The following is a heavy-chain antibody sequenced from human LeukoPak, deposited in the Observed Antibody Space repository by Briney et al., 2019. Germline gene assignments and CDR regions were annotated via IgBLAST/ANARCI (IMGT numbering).Heavy chain of an antibody. Sequence: PSETLSLTCAVSAGSITSSRWWNWVRQPPGKGLEWIGEVPDSGATKYNPSLKGRVTISVDKSRTQIFLRLNSVTAADTAMYYCARHLGYCSSTSCYAWFDPWGQGTLVTISS. J-gene: IGHJ5*02. CDR1: AGSITSSRW. V-gene: IGHV4-4*02. CDR2: VPDSGAT. CDR3: ARHLGYCSSTSCYAWFDP. D-gene: IGHD2-2*01.